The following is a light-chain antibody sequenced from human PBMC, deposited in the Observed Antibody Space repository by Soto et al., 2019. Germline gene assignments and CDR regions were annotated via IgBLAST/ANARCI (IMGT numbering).Light chain of an antibody. CDR2: SAS. Sequence: EIVLTQSPGTLSLSPGERVTLSCRASQNLGTLYLAWFQQKSGQAPRLLIYSASRRATGTPDRFTGSGSGTDFTLTINRVEPEDFAVYFCQQYAGSPRTFGQGTKVDIK. CDR1: QNLGTLY. CDR3: QQYAGSPRT. V-gene: IGKV3-20*01. J-gene: IGKJ1*01.